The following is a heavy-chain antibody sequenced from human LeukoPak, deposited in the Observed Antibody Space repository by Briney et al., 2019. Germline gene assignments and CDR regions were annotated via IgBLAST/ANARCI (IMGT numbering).Heavy chain of an antibody. V-gene: IGHV4-34*01. J-gene: IGHJ4*02. CDR2: INHSGST. D-gene: IGHD6-6*01. CDR1: GGSFSGYY. CDR3: ARDRGVAARRYFDY. Sequence: PSETLSLTCAVYGGSFSGYYWSWIRQPPGKGLEWIGEINHSGSTNYNPSLKSRVTISVDTSKNQFSLKLSSVTAADTAVYYCARDRGVAARRYFDYWGQGTLVTVSS.